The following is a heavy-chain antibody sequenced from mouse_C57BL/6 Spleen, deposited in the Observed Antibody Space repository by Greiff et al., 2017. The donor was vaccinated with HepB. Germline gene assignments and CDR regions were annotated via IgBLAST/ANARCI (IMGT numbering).Heavy chain of an antibody. D-gene: IGHD1-1*01. CDR2: IDPENGDT. Sequence: EVQLQQSGAELVRPGASVKLSCTASGFNIKDDYMHWVKQRPEQGLEWIGWIDPENGDTEYASKFQGKATITADTSSNTAYLQLSSLTSEDTAIYYCAFGSSYGYWYFDVWGTGTTVTVSS. J-gene: IGHJ1*03. V-gene: IGHV14-4*01. CDR1: GFNIKDDY. CDR3: AFGSSYGYWYFDV.